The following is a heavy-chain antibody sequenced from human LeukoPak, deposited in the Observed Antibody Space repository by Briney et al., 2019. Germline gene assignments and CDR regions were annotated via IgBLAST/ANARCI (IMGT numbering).Heavy chain of an antibody. V-gene: IGHV3-9*01. CDR2: ISWNSGSI. J-gene: IGHJ6*02. D-gene: IGHD2-2*01. CDR3: AKSAHYCSSTSCYSYYYGMDV. CDR1: GFTFDDYA. Sequence: GGSLRLSCAASGFTFDDYAMHWVRQAPGKGLEWVSGISWNSGSIGYADSVKGRFTISRDNAKNSLYLQMNSLRAEDTALYYCAKSAHYCSSTSCYSYYYGMDVWGQGTTVTVPS.